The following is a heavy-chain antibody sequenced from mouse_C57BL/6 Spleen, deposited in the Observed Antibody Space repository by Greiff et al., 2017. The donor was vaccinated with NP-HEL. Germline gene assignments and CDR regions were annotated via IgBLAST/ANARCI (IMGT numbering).Heavy chain of an antibody. D-gene: IGHD4-1*02. Sequence: QVQLQQSGAELVKPGASVKISCKASGYAFSSYWMNWVKQRPGKGLAWIGQIYPGDGDTNYNGKFKGKATLTADNSSSTAYMQLSSLTSEDSAVYFCERWAPTGTRYFDYWGQGTTLTVSS. V-gene: IGHV1-80*01. CDR3: ERWAPTGTRYFDY. CDR2: IYPGDGDT. J-gene: IGHJ2*01. CDR1: GYAFSSYW.